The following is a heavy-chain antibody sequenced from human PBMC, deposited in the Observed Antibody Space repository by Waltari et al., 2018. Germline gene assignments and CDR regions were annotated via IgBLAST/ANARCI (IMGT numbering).Heavy chain of an antibody. J-gene: IGHJ2*01. CDR2: IKPVLGTT. V-gene: IGHV1-69*13. CDR1: GVTFGIYA. D-gene: IGHD2-21*01. CDR3: ARDRHFSDGGAYYESGL. Sequence: QVQLVQSGSEVKKPGSSVKVSCKASGVTFGIYAVSWVRQAPGQGLEWVGGIKPVLGTTSYAQKFQDRVTLIADDSSSTVYMELSSLKSDDTAVYYCARDRHFSDGGAYYESGLWGRGTLVTVSS.